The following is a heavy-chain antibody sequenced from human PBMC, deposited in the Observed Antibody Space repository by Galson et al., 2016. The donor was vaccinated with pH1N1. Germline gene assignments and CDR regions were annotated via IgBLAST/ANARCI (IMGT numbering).Heavy chain of an antibody. CDR2: IYHSGTT. V-gene: IGHV4-61*01. J-gene: IGHJ4*02. CDR3: ARDRGSVSGTYYFEY. D-gene: IGHD3-10*01. Sequence: LSLTCTVPGGSVNSTNYYWSWIRLPPGKGLEWIGYIYHSGTTNYNSSLKSRVTITIDTSQNQFSLQLRSVTAADTAIYYCARDRGSVSGTYYFEYWGQGALVTVSS. CDR1: GGSVNSTNYY.